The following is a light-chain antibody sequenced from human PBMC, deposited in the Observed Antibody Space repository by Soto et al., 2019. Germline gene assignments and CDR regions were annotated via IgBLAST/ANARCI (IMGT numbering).Light chain of an antibody. CDR3: QEYQSSSRR. CDR1: QRISGW. Sequence: DIQMTQSPSTLSASVGDTVTITCRASQRISGWLAWHQQKPGKAPKLLIYAASTLPSGVPSRFSGSGSGTEFTLPISRLKPDDFETYYCQEYQSSSRRFGQGTKVDIK. J-gene: IGKJ1*01. V-gene: IGKV1-5*01. CDR2: AAS.